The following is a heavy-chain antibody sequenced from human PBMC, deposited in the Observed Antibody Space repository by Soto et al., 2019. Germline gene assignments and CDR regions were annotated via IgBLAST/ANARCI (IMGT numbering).Heavy chain of an antibody. CDR2: ISWNRGRI. V-gene: IGHV3-9*01. D-gene: IGHD2-15*01. Sequence: GGSLRLSCAASGFTFDDYAMHWVRQTPGKGLEWVSGISWNRGRIGYADSVKGRFTISRDNAKKSLYLQMNSLRPEDTALYYCAKAACGGICYVADWGQGTLVTVSS. CDR3: AKAACGGICYVAD. CDR1: GFTFDDYA. J-gene: IGHJ4*02.